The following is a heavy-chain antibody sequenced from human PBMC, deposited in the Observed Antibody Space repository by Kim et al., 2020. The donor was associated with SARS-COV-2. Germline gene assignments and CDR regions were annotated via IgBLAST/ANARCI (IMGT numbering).Heavy chain of an antibody. CDR3: ARRQFTSGWYYFDY. CDR2: INSDGSTT. V-gene: IGHV3-74*01. CDR1: GFTFSSHW. Sequence: LSLTCAASGFTFSSHWMHWVRQAPGKGLVWVSRINSDGSTTNYADSVKGRFTISRDNAKNTLYLQMNSLRAEDTAVYYCARRQFTSGWYYFDYWGQG. D-gene: IGHD6-19*01. J-gene: IGHJ4*02.